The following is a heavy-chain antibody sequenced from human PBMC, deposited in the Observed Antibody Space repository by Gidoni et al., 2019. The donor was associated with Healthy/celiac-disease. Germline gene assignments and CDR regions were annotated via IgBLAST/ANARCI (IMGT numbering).Heavy chain of an antibody. J-gene: IGHJ4*02. D-gene: IGHD6-19*01. V-gene: IGHV1-3*01. CDR2: INAGNGNT. CDR3: ARETVAAKGAFDY. CDR1: GYTFTSYA. Sequence: VQLVQSGAEAKKPGASVTVSCQASGYTFTSYAMHWVRQAPGQRLEWMGWINAGNGNTKYSQKFQGRVTITRNTAASTAYRELSSLRSEDTAVYYCARETVAAKGAFDYWGQGTLVTVSS.